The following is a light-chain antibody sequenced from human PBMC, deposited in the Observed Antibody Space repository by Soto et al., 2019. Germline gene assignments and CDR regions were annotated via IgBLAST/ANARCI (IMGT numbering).Light chain of an antibody. V-gene: IGLV2-14*01. CDR2: EVS. CDR3: SSSTINNTVL. Sequence: QSVLTPPASMSGSPGPSITISCTGTSSDVGGYNYVSWYQRHPGKAPKLMIYEVSNRPSGVSNRFSGSKSGNTASLTISGLQAEDEADYYCSSSTINNTVLFGGGTKLTVL. J-gene: IGLJ2*01. CDR1: SSDVGGYNY.